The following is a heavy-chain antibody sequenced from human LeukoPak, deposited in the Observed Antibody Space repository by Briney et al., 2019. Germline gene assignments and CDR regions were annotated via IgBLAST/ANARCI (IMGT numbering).Heavy chain of an antibody. CDR3: AKDGLNYGDYYYYYGMDV. V-gene: IGHV3-33*06. CDR1: GFTFSSYG. Sequence: GRSLRLSCAASGFTFSSYGMHWVRQAPGKGLEWVAVIWYDGSNKYYADSVKGRFTISRDNSKNTLYLQMNSLRAEDTAVYYCAKDGLNYGDYYYYYGMDVWGQGTTVTVSS. CDR2: IWYDGSNK. D-gene: IGHD4-17*01. J-gene: IGHJ6*02.